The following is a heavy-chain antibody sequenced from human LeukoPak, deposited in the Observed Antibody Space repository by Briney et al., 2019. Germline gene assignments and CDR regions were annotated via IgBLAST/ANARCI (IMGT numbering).Heavy chain of an antibody. D-gene: IGHD6-19*01. J-gene: IGHJ4*02. CDR3: AKDLRIAVAAYFDY. Sequence: GGSLRLSCAASGFTFSSYAISWVRQAPGKGLEWVSAISGSGGSTYYADSVKGRFTISRDNSKNTLYLQMNSLRAEDTAVYYCAKDLRIAVAAYFDYWGQGTLVTVSS. CDR1: GFTFSSYA. CDR2: ISGSGGST. V-gene: IGHV3-23*01.